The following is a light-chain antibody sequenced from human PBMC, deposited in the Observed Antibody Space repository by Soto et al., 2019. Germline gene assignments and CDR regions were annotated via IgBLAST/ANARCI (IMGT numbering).Light chain of an antibody. CDR1: SSNIGTSS. CDR3: AAWDDSLNGHV. V-gene: IGLV1-44*01. Sequence: QSALTQPHSASGTPGQRVTISCSGSSSNIGTSSVHWFQQLPGTAPKLLSSTTNQRPSGVPERFSGSKSGTSASLAISGLQSEDEADYYCAAWDDSLNGHVFGTGTKLTVL. J-gene: IGLJ1*01. CDR2: TTN.